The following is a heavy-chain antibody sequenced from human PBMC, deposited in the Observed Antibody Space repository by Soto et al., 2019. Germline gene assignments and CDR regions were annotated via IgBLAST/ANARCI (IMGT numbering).Heavy chain of an antibody. CDR3: AKDSEWLADYMDV. V-gene: IGHV3-30*18. J-gene: IGHJ6*03. CDR1: GFTFSSYG. D-gene: IGHD6-19*01. Sequence: QVQLVESGGGVVQPGRSLRLSCAASGFTFSSYGMHWVRQAPGKGLEWGAVISYDGSNKYYADSVKGRFTISRDNSKNTLYLQMNSLRAEDTAVYYCAKDSEWLADYMDVWGKGTTVTVSS. CDR2: ISYDGSNK.